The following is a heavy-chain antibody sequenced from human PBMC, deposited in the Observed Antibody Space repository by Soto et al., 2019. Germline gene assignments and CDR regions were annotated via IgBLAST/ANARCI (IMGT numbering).Heavy chain of an antibody. D-gene: IGHD6-19*01. J-gene: IGHJ3*02. V-gene: IGHV5-51*01. CDR3: ARRITSSGWYIRGGAFDI. CDR2: IYPGDSDT. Sequence: PGESLKISCKGSGYSFTSYWIGWVRQMPGKGLEWMGIIYPGDSDTRYSPSFQGQVTISADKSISTAYLQWSSLKASDTAMYYCARRITSSGWYIRGGAFDIWGQGTMVTVSS. CDR1: GYSFTSYW.